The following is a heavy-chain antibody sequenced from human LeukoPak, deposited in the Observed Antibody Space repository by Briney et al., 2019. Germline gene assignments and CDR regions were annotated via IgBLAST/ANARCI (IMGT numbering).Heavy chain of an antibody. Sequence: ASVKVSCKASGYTFTGYYMHWVRQAPGQGLEWMGIINPSGGSTSYAQKFQGRVTMTRDMSTSTVYMELSSLRSEDTAVYYCARGNYAEGFDYWGQGTLVTVSS. CDR2: INPSGGST. CDR3: ARGNYAEGFDY. D-gene: IGHD1-7*01. J-gene: IGHJ4*02. V-gene: IGHV1-46*01. CDR1: GYTFTGYY.